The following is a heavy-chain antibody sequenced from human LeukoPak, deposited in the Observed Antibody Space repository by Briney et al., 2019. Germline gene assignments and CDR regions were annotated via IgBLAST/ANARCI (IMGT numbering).Heavy chain of an antibody. CDR3: ARGPIVVVVAATVSYFDY. J-gene: IGHJ4*02. CDR2: IYYSGST. D-gene: IGHD2-15*01. Sequence: PSETLSLTCTVSGGSISSGGYYWSWIRQHPGKGLEWIGYIYYSGSTYYNPSLKSRVTISVDTSKNQFSLKLSSVTAADTAVYYRARGPIVVVVAATVSYFDYWGQGTLVTVSS. V-gene: IGHV4-31*03. CDR1: GGSISSGGYY.